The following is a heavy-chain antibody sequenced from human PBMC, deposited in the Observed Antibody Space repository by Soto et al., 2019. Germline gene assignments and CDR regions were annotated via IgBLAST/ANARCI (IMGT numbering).Heavy chain of an antibody. CDR3: ARVSRVAIIGY. D-gene: IGHD5-12*01. V-gene: IGHV4-59*01. CDR1: GGSISSYY. J-gene: IGHJ4*02. CDR2: IYYSGST. Sequence: PSGTLSLTCTVSGGSISSYYWSWIRQPPGKGLKWIGYIYYSGSTNYNPSLKSRVTISVDTSKNQFSLKLSSVTAADTAVYYCARVSRVAIIGYWGQGTMHTVST.